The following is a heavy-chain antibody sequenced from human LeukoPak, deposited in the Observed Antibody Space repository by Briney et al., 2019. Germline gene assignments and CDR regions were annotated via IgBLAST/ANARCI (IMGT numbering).Heavy chain of an antibody. CDR3: ARDLSPVVRASPMGY. CDR2: ITYDGYYK. Sequence: SGGSLRLSCAASGFTLTSYGMHWVRQAPGKGLEWVALITYDGYYKYYSDSVKGRFTISSDTSKNTLYLQMNSLRAEDTAVYYCARDLSPVVRASPMGYWGQGTLVTVSS. CDR1: GFTLTSYG. J-gene: IGHJ4*02. V-gene: IGHV3-30*03. D-gene: IGHD3-10*01.